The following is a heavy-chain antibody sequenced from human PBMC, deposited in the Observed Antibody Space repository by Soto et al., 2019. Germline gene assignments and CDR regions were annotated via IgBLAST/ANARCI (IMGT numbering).Heavy chain of an antibody. D-gene: IGHD3-10*01. Sequence: GGSLRLSCAASGFTFSTYSMTWLRQAPGKGLQWVSTISNSGGSTYYIDSVKGRFTISRDNSKNTLYLQMNSLRAEDTAVYYCVLWPPYYFDYWGQGTLVTVSS. J-gene: IGHJ4*02. CDR2: ISNSGGST. CDR1: GFTFSTYS. CDR3: VLWPPYYFDY. V-gene: IGHV3-23*01.